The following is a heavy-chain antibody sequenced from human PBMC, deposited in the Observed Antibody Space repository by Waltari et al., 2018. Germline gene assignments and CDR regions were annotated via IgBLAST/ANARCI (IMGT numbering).Heavy chain of an antibody. J-gene: IGHJ6*03. V-gene: IGHV3-23*03. D-gene: IGHD5-12*01. CDR3: AKDHIEGDYTDV. CDR1: GFTFSSYA. CDR2: IYSGGSST. Sequence: EVQLLESGGGLVQPGGSLRLSCAASGFTFSSYAMSWVRQAPGKGLEWVSVIYSGGSSTYYADSVKGRFTISRDNSKNTLYLQMNSLRAEDTAVYYCAKDHIEGDYTDVWGKGTTVTVSS.